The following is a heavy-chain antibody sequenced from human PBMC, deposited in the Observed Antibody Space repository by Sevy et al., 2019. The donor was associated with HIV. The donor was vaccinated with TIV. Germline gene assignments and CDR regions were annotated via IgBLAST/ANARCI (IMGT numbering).Heavy chain of an antibody. J-gene: IGHJ6*02. CDR3: ARHGRYCSSTSCSDYYYYYGMDV. V-gene: IGHV5-51*01. CDR1: GYSFTSYW. D-gene: IGHD2-2*01. Sequence: GESLKISCKGSGYSFTSYWIGWVRQMPGKGLEWMGIIYPGDSDTRYSPSFQGQVTISADKSISTAYLQWSSLKASGTAMYYCARHGRYCSSTSCSDYYYYYGMDVWGQGTTVTVSS. CDR2: IYPGDSDT.